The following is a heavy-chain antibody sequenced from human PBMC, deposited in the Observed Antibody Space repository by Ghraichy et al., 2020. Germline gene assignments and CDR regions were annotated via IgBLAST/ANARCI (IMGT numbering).Heavy chain of an antibody. CDR1: GGSVSSGNYY. J-gene: IGHJ4*02. Sequence: SETLSLTCTVSGGSVSSGNYYWSWIRQPPGKGLEWIGYIYYSGSTNYNPSLKSRVTISVDMSKNQFSLKLSSVTAADTAVYYCARELRGCGGGSCYFDFWGQGTLVTVSS. CDR3: ARELRGCGGGSCYFDF. CDR2: IYYSGST. V-gene: IGHV4-61*01. D-gene: IGHD2-15*01.